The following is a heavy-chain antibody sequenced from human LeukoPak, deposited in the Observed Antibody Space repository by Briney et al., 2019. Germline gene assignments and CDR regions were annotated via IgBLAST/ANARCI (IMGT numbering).Heavy chain of an antibody. D-gene: IGHD7-27*01. CDR1: GFTFDDYG. J-gene: IGHJ4*02. CDR2: ITWNGGST. CDR3: ARDPHHSPLTGISGGY. Sequence: GGSLRLSCAASGFTFDDYGMSWVRQAPGKWLEWVSGITWNGGSTGYADSVKGRFTISRDNAKNSLYLQMNSLRAEDTALYYCARDPHHSPLTGISGGYWGQGTLVTVSS. V-gene: IGHV3-20*04.